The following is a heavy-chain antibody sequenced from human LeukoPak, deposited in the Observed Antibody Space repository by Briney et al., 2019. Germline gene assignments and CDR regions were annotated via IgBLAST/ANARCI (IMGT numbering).Heavy chain of an antibody. Sequence: PGGSLRLPCAASGFTSRTYWMSWVRQAPGKGLEWVANIKQDGSEKYYVDSVKGRFTISRDNAKNSLYLQMNSLRVEDTAVYYCARGRLGANDYWGQGTLVTVSS. V-gene: IGHV3-7*01. J-gene: IGHJ4*02. D-gene: IGHD1-26*01. CDR2: IKQDGSEK. CDR1: GFTSRTYW. CDR3: ARGRLGANDY.